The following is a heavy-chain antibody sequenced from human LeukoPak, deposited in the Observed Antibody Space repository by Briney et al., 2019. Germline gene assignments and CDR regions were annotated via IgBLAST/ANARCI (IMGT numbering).Heavy chain of an antibody. V-gene: IGHV4-59*01. CDR2: IYYSGST. Sequence: PETLSLTCTVSGGSISSYYWSWIRQPPGKGLEWIGYIYYSGSTNYNPSLKSRVTISVDTSKNQFSLKLSSVTAADTAVYYCARNIPKYDSLDYWGQGTLVTVSS. J-gene: IGHJ4*02. CDR3: ARNIPKYDSLDY. D-gene: IGHD3-3*01. CDR1: GGSISSYY.